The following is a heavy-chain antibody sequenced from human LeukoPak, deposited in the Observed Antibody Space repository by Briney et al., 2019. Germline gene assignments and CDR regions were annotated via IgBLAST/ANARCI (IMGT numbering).Heavy chain of an antibody. CDR2: ISSSSSYI. D-gene: IGHD6-13*01. Sequence: GALRLSCAATGFTFSSYSVNWVRQAPGKGLEWVSSISSSSSYIYYADSVKGRFTISRDNAKNSLYLQMNSLRAEDTAVYYCARDDRQQLVFDYWGQGTLVTVSS. V-gene: IGHV3-21*01. CDR3: ARDDRQQLVFDY. J-gene: IGHJ4*02. CDR1: GFTFSSYS.